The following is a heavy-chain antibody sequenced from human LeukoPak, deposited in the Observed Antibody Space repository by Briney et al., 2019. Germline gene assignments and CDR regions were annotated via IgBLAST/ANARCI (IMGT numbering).Heavy chain of an antibody. J-gene: IGHJ1*01. D-gene: IGHD4-17*01. CDR2: ISYDGSNK. Sequence: GGSLRLSCAASGFTFSSYAMHWVRQAPGKGLEWVAVISYDGSNKYYADSVKGRFTISRDNSKNTLYLQMNSLRAEDTAVYYCAREGYGDYHQYFQHWGQGTLVTVSS. CDR3: AREGYGDYHQYFQH. CDR1: GFTFSSYA. V-gene: IGHV3-30*04.